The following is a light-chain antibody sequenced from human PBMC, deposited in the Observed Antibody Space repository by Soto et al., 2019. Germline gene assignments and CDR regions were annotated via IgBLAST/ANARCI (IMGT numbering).Light chain of an antibody. CDR1: ISNIGTNY. J-gene: IGLJ1*01. CDR3: AAWDDTVRSYV. CDR2: RDN. V-gene: IGLV1-47*01. Sequence: QSVLTQPPSVSGTPGQRVTISCSGGISNIGTNYVHWFQQLPGTAPKVLSNRDNQRPSGVPDRFSGSKSGTSASLAISGLQSEDEAEYYCAAWDDTVRSYVFGTGTKVTAL.